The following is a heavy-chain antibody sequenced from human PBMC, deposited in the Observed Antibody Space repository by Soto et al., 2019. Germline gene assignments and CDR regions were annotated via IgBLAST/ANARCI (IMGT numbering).Heavy chain of an antibody. CDR3: ARDYGYCSGGSCYVRKGWFDP. J-gene: IGHJ5*02. V-gene: IGHV4-39*07. Sequence: SETLSLTCTVSGGSISSSSYYWGWIRQPPGKGLEWIGSIYYSGSTYYNPSLKSRVTISVDTSKNQFSLKLSSVTAADTAVYYCARDYGYCSGGSCYVRKGWFDPWGQGTLVTVSS. CDR1: GGSISSSSYY. D-gene: IGHD2-15*01. CDR2: IYYSGST.